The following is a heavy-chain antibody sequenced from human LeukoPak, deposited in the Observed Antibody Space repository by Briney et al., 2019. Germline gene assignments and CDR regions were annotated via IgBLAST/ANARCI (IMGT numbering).Heavy chain of an antibody. V-gene: IGHV3-23*01. Sequence: GGSLRLSCAASGFTFSSYAMSWVRQAPGKGLEWVSAISGSGGSTYYADSVKGRFTISRDNSKNTLYLQMNSLRAEDTAVYYCAKDPDDYGDPEYFQHWGQGTLVTVSS. CDR3: AKDPDDYGDPEYFQH. J-gene: IGHJ1*01. CDR1: GFTFSSYA. CDR2: ISGSGGST. D-gene: IGHD4-17*01.